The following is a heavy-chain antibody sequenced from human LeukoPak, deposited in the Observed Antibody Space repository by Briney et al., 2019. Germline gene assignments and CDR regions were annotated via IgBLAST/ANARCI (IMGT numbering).Heavy chain of an antibody. J-gene: IGHJ4*02. CDR3: ARRAYCGGDCYLDY. Sequence: IYPGDSYTRYSPSFQGQVTISAEKSIKTTYLQWSSLKASDTAMYYCARRAYCGGDCYLDYWGQGTLVTVSS. CDR2: IYPGDSYT. D-gene: IGHD2-21*02. V-gene: IGHV5-51*01.